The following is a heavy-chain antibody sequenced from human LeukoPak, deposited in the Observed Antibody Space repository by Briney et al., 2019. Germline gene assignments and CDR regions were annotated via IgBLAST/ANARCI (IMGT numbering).Heavy chain of an antibody. D-gene: IGHD3-16*01. CDR1: GFTFSRYW. CDR3: ARAAYSYGPRGFDY. Sequence: PGGSLRLSCAASGFTFSRYWMSWVRQAPGKGLEWVSSISSSSSYIYYADSVKGRFTISRDNAKNSLYLQMNSLRAEDTAVYYCARAAYSYGPRGFDYWGQGILVTVSS. CDR2: ISSSSSYI. J-gene: IGHJ4*02. V-gene: IGHV3-21*01.